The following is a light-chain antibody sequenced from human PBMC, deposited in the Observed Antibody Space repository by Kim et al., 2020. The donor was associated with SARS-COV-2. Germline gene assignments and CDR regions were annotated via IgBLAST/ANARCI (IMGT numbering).Light chain of an antibody. V-gene: IGKV1-12*01. CDR3: QQAYSFATH. CDR1: QDIAGW. J-gene: IGKJ4*01. Sequence: AYVGYRETITCGARQDIAGWVAWYQQKPEKAPKIVISAASNVQRGVQSRFSGSGSGTDFTLTTSSLQPEDFATYYCQQAYSFATHFGGGTKVDIK. CDR2: AAS.